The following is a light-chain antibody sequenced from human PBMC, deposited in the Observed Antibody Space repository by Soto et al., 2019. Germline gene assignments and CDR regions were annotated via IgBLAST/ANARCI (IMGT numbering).Light chain of an antibody. Sequence: QSALTQPASVSGSPGQSITISCTGTTSDVGTYKFVSWYQQHPGIAPKLMIYEVSERPSGVSNRFSGSKSGNTASLTISGLQAEDEAAYHCCSHAGSHVIFGGGTKLTVL. J-gene: IGLJ2*01. V-gene: IGLV2-23*02. CDR3: CSHAGSHVI. CDR2: EVS. CDR1: TSDVGTYKF.